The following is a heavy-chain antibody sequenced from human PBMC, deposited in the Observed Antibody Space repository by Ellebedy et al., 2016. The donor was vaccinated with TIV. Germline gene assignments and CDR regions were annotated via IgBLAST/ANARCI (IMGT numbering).Heavy chain of an antibody. V-gene: IGHV3-23*01. D-gene: IGHD3-22*01. J-gene: IGHJ5*02. CDR1: GFIFSDYA. CDR3: ATRGHSIGWFAD. CDR2: ISGRGEST. Sequence: PGGSLRLSCATSGFIFSDYAISWGRQPPGKGLEWVSTISGRGESTFAADSVKGRFTISRDFSKRTVYLQMNSLRVEDTAVYFCATRGHSIGWFADWGQGTLVTVSS.